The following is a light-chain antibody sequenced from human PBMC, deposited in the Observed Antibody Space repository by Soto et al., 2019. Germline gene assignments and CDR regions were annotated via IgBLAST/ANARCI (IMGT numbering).Light chain of an antibody. CDR3: QQSHTNPLT. V-gene: IGKV1-39*01. CDR1: QTISVY. Sequence: DIQMTQPPSSLSASVGDRVIITCRASQTISVYLNWYQQIAGKAPKLLIYTASTLQTGVPSRFSGGGYGTEFTLTISSLQLEDFATYYCQQSHTNPLTFGGGTKVDI. CDR2: TAS. J-gene: IGKJ4*01.